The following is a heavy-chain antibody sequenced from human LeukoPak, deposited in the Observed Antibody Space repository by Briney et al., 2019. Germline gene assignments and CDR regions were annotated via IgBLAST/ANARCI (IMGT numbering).Heavy chain of an antibody. V-gene: IGHV3-53*01. CDR3: ALHINGDYESRFDP. CDR1: GFTFDDYG. Sequence: GGSLRLSCAASGFTFDDYGMSWVRQAPGKGLEWVSVMYSGGSTFYADSVKGRFTISRDNSKNTLNLQMNSLRAEDTAIYYCALHINGDYESRFDPWGQGTLVTVSS. CDR2: MYSGGST. J-gene: IGHJ5*02. D-gene: IGHD4-17*01.